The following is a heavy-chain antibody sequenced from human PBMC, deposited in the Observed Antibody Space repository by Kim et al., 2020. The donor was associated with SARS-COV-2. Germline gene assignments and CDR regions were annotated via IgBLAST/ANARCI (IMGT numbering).Heavy chain of an antibody. CDR2: ITSAGTMT. D-gene: IGHD6-13*01. CDR1: GFRFSSYS. J-gene: IGHJ4*02. CDR3: AGRHSSSWRDLDY. Sequence: GGSLRLSCAASGFRFSSYSMNWVRQAPGKGLEWVSYITSAGTMTSYADSVKGRFTISRDNANNFLYLQMNSLRDEDTAVYFCAGRHSSSWRDLDYWGQGTLVIVSS. V-gene: IGHV3-48*02.